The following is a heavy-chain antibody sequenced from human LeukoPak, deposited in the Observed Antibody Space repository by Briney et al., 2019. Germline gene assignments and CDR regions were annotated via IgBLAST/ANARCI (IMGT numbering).Heavy chain of an antibody. CDR1: GFTFSSYA. D-gene: IGHD3-22*01. Sequence: GGSLRLSCAASGFTFSSYAMSWVRQAPGRGLEWVSVILGDHTTHYADSVKGRFAISRDNSKNTVYLQMNSLRAEDTAVYYCARDPYYEADYRGQGILVIVS. CDR2: ILGDHTT. V-gene: IGHV3-66*01. CDR3: ARDPYYEADY. J-gene: IGHJ4*02.